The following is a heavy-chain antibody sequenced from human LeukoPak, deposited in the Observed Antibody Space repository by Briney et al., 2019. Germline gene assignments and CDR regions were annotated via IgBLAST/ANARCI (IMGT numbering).Heavy chain of an antibody. J-gene: IGHJ4*02. Sequence: GGSLRLSCAASGFTFSRYAMSCVRQAPGKGLEWISAICGSGGTPYYADSVKGRFTISSDNPKITLYLQMNSLGAEDIALYYCANLPMGQQLPRDLGGEGTVVSV. CDR2: ICGSGGTP. D-gene: IGHD6-13*01. CDR1: GFTFSRYA. CDR3: ANLPMGQQLPRDL. V-gene: IGHV3-23*01.